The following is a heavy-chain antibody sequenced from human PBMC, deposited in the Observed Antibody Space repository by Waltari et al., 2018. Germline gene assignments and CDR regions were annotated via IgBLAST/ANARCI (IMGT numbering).Heavy chain of an antibody. J-gene: IGHJ4*02. V-gene: IGHV3-48*04. CDR3: AGGVGATLYFGY. CDR1: GFTFSSYS. CDR2: ISSSSSTV. Sequence: EVQLVESGGGLVQPGGSLRLSCAASGFTFSSYSMNWVRQAPGKGLDWVSYISSSSSTVYYADSVKGRFTISSDNAKNSLYLQMNSLRAEDTAVYYCAGGVGATLYFGYWGQGTLVTVSS. D-gene: IGHD1-26*01.